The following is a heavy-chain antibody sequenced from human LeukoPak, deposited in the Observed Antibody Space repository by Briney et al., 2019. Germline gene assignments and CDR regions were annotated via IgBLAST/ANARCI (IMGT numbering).Heavy chain of an antibody. J-gene: IGHJ5*02. CDR2: INHSGST. V-gene: IGHV4-34*01. CDR1: GGSFSDYY. D-gene: IGHD3-16*02. Sequence: MASETLSLTCAIYGGSFSDYYWSWIRLSPGKGLEWIGEINHSGSTNYNPSLKSRVTISVDTSKNQFSLKLSSVTAADTAVYYCARGALGYDYVWGSYRRYNWFDPWGQGTLVTVSS. CDR3: ARGALGYDYVWGSYRRYNWFDP.